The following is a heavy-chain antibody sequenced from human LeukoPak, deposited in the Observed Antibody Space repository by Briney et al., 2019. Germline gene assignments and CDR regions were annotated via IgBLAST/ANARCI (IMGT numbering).Heavy chain of an antibody. CDR2: IRYDGINK. Sequence: PGGSLRLSCAASGSTFSSYGMHWVRQAPGKGLEWVAFIRYDGINKYYADSVKGRFTISRDNAKNSLYLQMNSLRAEDTAVYYCARDRDYSFDYWGQGTLVTVSS. V-gene: IGHV3-30*02. CDR1: GSTFSSYG. CDR3: ARDRDYSFDY. J-gene: IGHJ4*02.